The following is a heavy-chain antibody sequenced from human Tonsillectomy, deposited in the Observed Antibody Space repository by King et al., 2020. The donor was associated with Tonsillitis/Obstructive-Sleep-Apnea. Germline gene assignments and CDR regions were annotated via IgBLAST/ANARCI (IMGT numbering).Heavy chain of an antibody. J-gene: IGHJ6*03. V-gene: IGHV5-10-1*01. CDR2: IDPSDSYT. CDR3: ARHSNGSVSDSAGPSMDV. CDR1: GYSFTNYW. D-gene: IGHD3-10*01. Sequence: VQLVESGAEVKKPGESLRISCKGSGYSFTNYWITWVRQMPGNGLEWMGRIDPSDSYTIYSPSFQGHVTISADKSISTAYLQWSSLKASDTAMFYCARHSNGSVSDSAGPSMDVWGKGTTVTVSS.